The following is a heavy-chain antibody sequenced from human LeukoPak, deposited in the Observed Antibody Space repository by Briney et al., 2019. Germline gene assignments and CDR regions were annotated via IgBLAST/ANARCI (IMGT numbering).Heavy chain of an antibody. D-gene: IGHD4-23*01. V-gene: IGHV1-8*03. J-gene: IGHJ5*02. Sequence: GASVKVSCKASGHTFTTYDINWVRQAPGQGLEWMGWMNPNSGNTGYAQKFQGRVTITRNTAINTAYMELSSLRSEDTAVYYCARDYGGNSGWFDPWGQGTLVTVSS. CDR1: GHTFTTYD. CDR3: ARDYGGNSGWFDP. CDR2: MNPNSGNT.